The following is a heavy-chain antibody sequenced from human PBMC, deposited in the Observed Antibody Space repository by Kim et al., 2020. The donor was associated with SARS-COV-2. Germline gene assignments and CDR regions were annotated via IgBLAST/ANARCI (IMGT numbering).Heavy chain of an antibody. CDR3: AKDAEPYYYGSGSIDY. V-gene: IGHV3-23*01. Sequence: SVKGQCNICRYNSKNTLYLQMNSLRAEDTAVYYCAKDAEPYYYGSGSIDYWGQGTLVTVSS. D-gene: IGHD3-10*01. J-gene: IGHJ4*02.